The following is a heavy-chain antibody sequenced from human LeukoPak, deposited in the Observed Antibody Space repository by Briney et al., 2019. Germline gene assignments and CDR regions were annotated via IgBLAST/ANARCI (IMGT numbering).Heavy chain of an antibody. V-gene: IGHV4-39*07. J-gene: IGHJ5*02. CDR3: ARGTSITWFDP. D-gene: IGHD2-2*01. Sequence: SETLSLTCSVSGGAIRSSDDYWGFVRQTPGKGLEWMRSIYYTGSSHYNPSLKSRATISVDTSKTQFSLKLRSVTAADTAVYYCARGTSITWFDPWGQGTLVTVSS. CDR2: IYYTGSS. CDR1: GGAIRSSDDY.